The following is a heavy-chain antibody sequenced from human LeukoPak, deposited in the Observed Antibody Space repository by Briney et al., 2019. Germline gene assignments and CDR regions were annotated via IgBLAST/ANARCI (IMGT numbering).Heavy chain of an antibody. J-gene: IGHJ4*02. D-gene: IGHD6-19*01. Sequence: GSLRLSCAASGLSFISYSMNWARQAPGKGLEWVSSISSSSSYIYYADSVKGRFTISRDNAKNSLYLQMNSLRAEDTAVYYCARVTVAGTIFDYWGQGTLVTVSS. CDR1: GLSFISYS. CDR2: ISSSSSYI. CDR3: ARVTVAGTIFDY. V-gene: IGHV3-21*01.